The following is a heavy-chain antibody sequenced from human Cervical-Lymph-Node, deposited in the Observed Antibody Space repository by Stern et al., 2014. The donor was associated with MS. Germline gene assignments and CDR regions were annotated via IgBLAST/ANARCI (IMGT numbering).Heavy chain of an antibody. V-gene: IGHV3-23*04. Sequence: EVQLEESGGSLVQPGGSLRISCEVSGSTFSSDAMSWVRQAPGTGLAWVSGIRGSGGLRYYADSAHGRFTISRDNSKNSVFLQMDSLRAEDTALYYCAKEVRSIGGRGYNYFDPWGQGTLVSVSS. D-gene: IGHD6-6*01. J-gene: IGHJ5*02. CDR2: IRGSGGLR. CDR3: AKEVRSIGGRGYNYFDP. CDR1: GSTFSSDA.